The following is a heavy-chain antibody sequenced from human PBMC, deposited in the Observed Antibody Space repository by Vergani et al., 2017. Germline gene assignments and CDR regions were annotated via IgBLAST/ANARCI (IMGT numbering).Heavy chain of an antibody. V-gene: IGHV3-21*01. J-gene: IGHJ4*02. Sequence: EVQLVESGGGLVKPGGSLRLSCAASGFTFSPSSMNWVRQTPGKGVDWVSSITSTSSYIYYADSVKGRFTISRDNAKNSLYLQMNSLRAEDTAVYYCASGSVADYHYFDYWGQGTLVTVSS. CDR2: ITSTSSYI. CDR3: ASGSVADYHYFDY. D-gene: IGHD6-19*01. CDR1: GFTFSPSS.